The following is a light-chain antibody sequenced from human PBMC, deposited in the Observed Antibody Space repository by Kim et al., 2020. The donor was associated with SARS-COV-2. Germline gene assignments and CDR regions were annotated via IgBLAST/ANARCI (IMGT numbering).Light chain of an antibody. CDR1: SGSIASNY. V-gene: IGLV6-57*03. J-gene: IGLJ2*01. CDR2: EDN. Sequence: GKTVTIPCTPSSGSIASNYVQWYQQRPGSAPTTVIYEDNQRPSGVPDRFSGSIDSSSNSASLTISGLKTEDEADYYCQSYDSTDVVFGGGTQLTVL. CDR3: QSYDSTDVV.